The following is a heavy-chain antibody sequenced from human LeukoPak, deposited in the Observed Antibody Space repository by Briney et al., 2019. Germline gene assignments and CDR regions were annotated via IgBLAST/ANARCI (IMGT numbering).Heavy chain of an antibody. CDR2: ISSSSSYI. Sequence: GGSLRLSCAASEFTFSSYSMNWVRQAPGKGLEWVSSISSSSSYIYYADSVKGRFTISRDNAKNSLYLQMNSLRAEDTAVYYCATYSGQMSDYWGQGTLVTVSS. J-gene: IGHJ4*02. CDR1: EFTFSSYS. V-gene: IGHV3-21*01. CDR3: ATYSGQMSDY. D-gene: IGHD5-12*01.